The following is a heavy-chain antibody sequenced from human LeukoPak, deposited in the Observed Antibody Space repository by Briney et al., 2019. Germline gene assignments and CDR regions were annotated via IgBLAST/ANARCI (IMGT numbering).Heavy chain of an antibody. CDR3: ARDLRFLEWPYMDV. CDR2: IYHSGST. D-gene: IGHD3-3*01. V-gene: IGHV4-39*07. J-gene: IGHJ6*03. CDR1: GGSISSYY. Sequence: PSETLSLTCTVSGGSISSYYWGWIRQPPGKGLEWIGSIYHSGSTYYNPSLKSRVTISVDKSKNQFSLKLSSVTAADTAVYYCARDLRFLEWPYMDVWGKGTTVTVSS.